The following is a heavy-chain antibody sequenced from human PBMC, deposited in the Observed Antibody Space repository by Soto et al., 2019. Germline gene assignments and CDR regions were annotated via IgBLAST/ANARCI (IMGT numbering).Heavy chain of an antibody. D-gene: IGHD1-26*01. J-gene: IGHJ4*02. V-gene: IGHV3-30*18. Sequence: QVQLVESGGGVVQPGRSLRLSCVASGFTFSSYGMHWVRQAPGKGLEWVAIISYDGSNTYYADSVKGRFTISRDNSKNTPYSQMNSLRAEATSVYYCAKEGGLSGSYYISSSYYFDYWGQGTLVTVSS. CDR3: AKEGGLSGSYYISSSYYFDY. CDR1: GFTFSSYG. CDR2: ISYDGSNT.